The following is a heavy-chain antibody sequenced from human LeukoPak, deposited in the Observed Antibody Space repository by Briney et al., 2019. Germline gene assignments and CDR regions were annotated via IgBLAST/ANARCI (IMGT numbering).Heavy chain of an antibody. J-gene: IGHJ4*02. CDR2: ISGSGGTA. D-gene: IGHD6-6*01. V-gene: IGHV3-23*01. Sequence: PGGSLRLSCAASGFTFSIYAMSWVRQAPGKGLEWVSAISGSGGTAYYADSVKGRFTISRDNSKNTLYLQMNSLRAEDTAVYYCAKGREYSSSTVVDYWGQGTLVTVPS. CDR1: GFTFSIYA. CDR3: AKGREYSSSTVVDY.